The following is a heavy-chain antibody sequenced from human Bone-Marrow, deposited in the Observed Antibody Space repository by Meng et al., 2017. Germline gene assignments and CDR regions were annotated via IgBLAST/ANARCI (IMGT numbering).Heavy chain of an antibody. CDR1: GGSISSGGYY. Sequence: SETLSLTCTVSGGSISSGGYYWSWIRQHPGKGLEWIGYIYYSGSTYYNPSLKSRVTISVDTSKNQFSLKLSSVTAADTAVYYCARGRMIVVVTGHKDFDYWGQGTLVTVSS. J-gene: IGHJ4*02. CDR3: ARGRMIVVVTGHKDFDY. V-gene: IGHV4-31*03. CDR2: IYYSGST. D-gene: IGHD3-22*01.